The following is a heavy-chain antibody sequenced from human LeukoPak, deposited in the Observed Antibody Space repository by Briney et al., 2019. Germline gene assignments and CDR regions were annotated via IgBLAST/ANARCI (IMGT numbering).Heavy chain of an antibody. V-gene: IGHV3-23*01. CDR1: GFAVSSDA. Sequence: GRSLRRSCAASGFAVSSDAMGWVRQASGKGLVGVSAIRGSGGSRYYADSVKGRFTISRDNSKTTLYLQMNSLRAEDTAVYYCARFLPTHLGVANYCFDYWGQGTLVTVSS. D-gene: IGHD2-21*01. CDR3: ARFLPTHLGVANYCFDY. CDR2: IRGSGGSR. J-gene: IGHJ4*02.